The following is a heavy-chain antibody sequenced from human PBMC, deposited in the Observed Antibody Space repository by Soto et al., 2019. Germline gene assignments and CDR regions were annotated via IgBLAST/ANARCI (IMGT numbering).Heavy chain of an antibody. CDR3: ARDPPLGYCSGGSCLDAFDI. CDR2: ISSSSSYI. V-gene: IGHV3-21*01. D-gene: IGHD2-15*01. J-gene: IGHJ3*02. CDR1: GFTFSSYS. Sequence: EVQLVESGGGLVKPGGSLRLSCAASGFTFSSYSMNWVRQAPGKGLEWVSSISSSSSYIYYADSVKGRFTISRDNAKNSLYLQMNSLRAEDTAVYYCARDPPLGYCSGGSCLDAFDIWGQGTMVTVSS.